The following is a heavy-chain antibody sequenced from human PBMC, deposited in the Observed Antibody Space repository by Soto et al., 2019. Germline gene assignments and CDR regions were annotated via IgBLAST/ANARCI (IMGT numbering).Heavy chain of an antibody. CDR1: GYTLTELS. J-gene: IGHJ4*02. CDR3: AITGYCSSTSRGCYFDY. Sequence: ASVKVSCKVSGYTLTELSMHWVRQAPGKGLEWMGGFDPEDGETIYAQKFQGRVNMTEDTSTDTAYMELSSLRSEDTAVYYCAITGYCSSTSRGCYFDYWGQGTLVTVSS. D-gene: IGHD2-2*01. V-gene: IGHV1-24*01. CDR2: FDPEDGET.